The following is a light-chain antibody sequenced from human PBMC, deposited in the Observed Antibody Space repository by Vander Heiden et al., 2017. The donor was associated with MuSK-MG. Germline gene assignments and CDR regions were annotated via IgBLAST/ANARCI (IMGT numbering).Light chain of an antibody. CDR1: QSVSSN. J-gene: IGKJ2*02. CDR3: QQYNNWPPWT. Sequence: EIVMTQSPATLSVSPGERATLSCRASQSVSSNLAGYQQKPGQAPRLLIYGASTRATGIPARFSGSGSGTEFTLTISSLQSEDFAVDYCQQYNNWPPWTFGQGTKLEIK. V-gene: IGKV3-15*01. CDR2: GAS.